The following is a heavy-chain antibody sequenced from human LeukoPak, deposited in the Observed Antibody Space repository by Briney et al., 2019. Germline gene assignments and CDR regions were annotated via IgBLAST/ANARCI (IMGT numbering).Heavy chain of an antibody. D-gene: IGHD3-22*01. CDR1: GYTFTSYD. V-gene: IGHV1-69*05. J-gene: IGHJ4*02. Sequence: GASVKVSCKASGYTFTSYDINWVRQAPGQGLEWMGGIIPIFGTANYAQKFQGRVTITTDESTSTAYMELSSLRSEDTAVYYCARGHDSSGYYPPVYWGQGTLVTVSS. CDR3: ARGHDSSGYYPPVY. CDR2: IIPIFGTA.